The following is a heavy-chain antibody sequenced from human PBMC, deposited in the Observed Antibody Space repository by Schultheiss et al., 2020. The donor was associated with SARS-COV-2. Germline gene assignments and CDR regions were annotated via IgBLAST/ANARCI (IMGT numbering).Heavy chain of an antibody. CDR1: GGSISSYY. CDR2: IYYTGNT. CDR3: ARGLYPEYFQH. V-gene: IGHV4-59*01. J-gene: IGHJ1*01. Sequence: GSLRLSCTVSGGSISSYYWSWIRQPPGKGLEWIGYIYYTGNTNYNPSLKSRVTISVDTSKNQFSLKLSSVTAADTAVYYCARGLYPEYFQHWGQGTLVTVSS. D-gene: IGHD2-15*01.